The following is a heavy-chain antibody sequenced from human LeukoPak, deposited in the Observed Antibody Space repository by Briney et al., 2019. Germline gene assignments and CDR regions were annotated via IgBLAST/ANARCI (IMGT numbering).Heavy chain of an antibody. Sequence: ASVKVSCKASGYTFTGYYIHWVRQAPGQGLEWMGGIIPIFGTANYAQKFQGRVTITADESTSTAYMELSSLRSEDTAVYYCARGPIRSGFDYWGQGTLVTVSS. V-gene: IGHV1-69*13. J-gene: IGHJ4*02. CDR3: ARGPIRSGFDY. CDR1: GYTFTGYY. CDR2: IIPIFGTA.